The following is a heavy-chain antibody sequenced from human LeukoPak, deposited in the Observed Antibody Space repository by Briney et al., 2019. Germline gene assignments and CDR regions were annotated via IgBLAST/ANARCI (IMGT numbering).Heavy chain of an antibody. J-gene: IGHJ4*02. Sequence: GASLRLSCVASGFTLSSYAMSWVRQAPGKGLEWVSTIRDSGNSTYYADSVKGRFTISRDNSKNTLYLQMNSLRAEDTAVYYCAKESNCDFWSGYFPFDYWGQGTLVTVSS. D-gene: IGHD3-3*01. CDR3: AKESNCDFWSGYFPFDY. V-gene: IGHV3-23*01. CDR2: IRDSGNST. CDR1: GFTLSSYA.